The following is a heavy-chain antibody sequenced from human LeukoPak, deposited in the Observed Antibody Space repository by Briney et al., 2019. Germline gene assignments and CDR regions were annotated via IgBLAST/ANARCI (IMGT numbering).Heavy chain of an antibody. Sequence: ASVKVSCKASGYTFTSYGISWVRQAPGQGLEGMGWISAYKGNTNYAHKLQGRVTMTTDTSTSTAYMERRSLRSDDTAVYYCARARYYYDSSGYYSPGFEHGYWGQGTLVTVSS. CDR1: GYTFTSYG. CDR2: ISAYKGNT. D-gene: IGHD3-22*01. V-gene: IGHV1-18*01. J-gene: IGHJ4*02. CDR3: ARARYYYDSSGYYSPGFEHGY.